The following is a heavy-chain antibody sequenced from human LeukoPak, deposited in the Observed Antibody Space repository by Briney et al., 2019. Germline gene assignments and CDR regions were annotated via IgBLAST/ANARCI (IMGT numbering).Heavy chain of an antibody. D-gene: IGHD5-12*01. CDR3: ASGGLRSAFDY. J-gene: IGHJ4*02. CDR1: GFTFSDYG. V-gene: IGHV3-30*03. Sequence: PGGSLRLSCAASGFTFSDYGMHWVCQAPGKGLEWVAVIANDGRDKKYADSVRGRFTISRDNSKNTVYLQMNSLRAEDTAVYYCASGGLRSAFDYWGQGTLVTVSS. CDR2: IANDGRDK.